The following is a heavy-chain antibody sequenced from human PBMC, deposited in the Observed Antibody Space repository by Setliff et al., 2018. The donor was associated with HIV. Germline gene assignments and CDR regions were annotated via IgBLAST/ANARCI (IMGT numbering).Heavy chain of an antibody. V-gene: IGHV4-34*01. CDR2: INHSGSI. CDR1: GGSFNGYY. CDR3: ARGGGGSWFDKPTYYYMDV. J-gene: IGHJ6*03. Sequence: SETLSLTCAVYGGSFNGYYWNWICQSPGKGLEWIGEINHSGSISYNPTLMSRLTISIDTSKNQFSLKLTSVTAADTALYFCARGGGGSWFDKPTYYYMDVRGKGTTVTVSS. D-gene: IGHD3-10*01.